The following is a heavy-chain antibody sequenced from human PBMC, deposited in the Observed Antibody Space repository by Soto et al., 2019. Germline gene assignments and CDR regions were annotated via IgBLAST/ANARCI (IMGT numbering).Heavy chain of an antibody. CDR1: GGTFSSYT. D-gene: IGHD3-22*01. Sequence: QVQLVQSGAEVKKPGSSVKVSCKASGGTFSSYTISWVRQAPGQGLEWMGRIIPILGIANYAQKFQGRVAITADKTTSTADVELSILRSEETAGYNCERSKSPYYYDSSGYAWGQGTLVTVSS. CDR3: ERSKSPYYYDSSGYA. J-gene: IGHJ4*02. CDR2: IIPILGIA. V-gene: IGHV1-69*02.